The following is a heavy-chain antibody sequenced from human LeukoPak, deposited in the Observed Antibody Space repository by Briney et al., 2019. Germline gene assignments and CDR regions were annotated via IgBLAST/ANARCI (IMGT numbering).Heavy chain of an antibody. D-gene: IGHD3-22*01. J-gene: IGHJ4*02. Sequence: PGRSLRLSCAASGFTFSSYGMHWVRQAPGKGLEWVAVISYDGSNKYYADSVKGRFTISRDNSKNTLYPQMNSLRAEDTAVYYCAKPPWDYYDSSGYYFDYWGQGTLVTVSS. CDR3: AKPPWDYYDSSGYYFDY. CDR2: ISYDGSNK. V-gene: IGHV3-30*18. CDR1: GFTFSSYG.